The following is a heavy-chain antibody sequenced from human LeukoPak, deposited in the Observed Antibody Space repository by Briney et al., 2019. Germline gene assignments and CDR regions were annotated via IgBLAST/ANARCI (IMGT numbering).Heavy chain of an antibody. CDR1: GFSFSSYN. CDR3: VTYYFYYMDV. Sequence: GGSLRLSCAASGFSFSSYNMNWVRQAPGKVLEWVSSITTSSTYTFYADSVKGRFTISRDNAKNSLYLQMNSLRAEDTAVYYCVTYYFYYMDVWGKGTTVTVSS. J-gene: IGHJ6*03. V-gene: IGHV3-21*01. CDR2: ITTSSTYT.